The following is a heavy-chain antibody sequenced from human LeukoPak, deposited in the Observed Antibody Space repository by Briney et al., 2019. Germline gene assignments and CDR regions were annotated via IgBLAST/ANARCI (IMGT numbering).Heavy chain of an antibody. J-gene: IGHJ4*02. Sequence: GGSLRLSCAASGFTFSSYAMNWVRQAPGKGLEWVSAISGSGGSTYYADSVKGRFTISRDNSKNTLCLQMNSLRAEDTAVYYCAKESTVTPLWDYWGQGTLVTVSS. V-gene: IGHV3-23*01. CDR2: ISGSGGST. CDR1: GFTFSSYA. CDR3: AKESTVTPLWDY. D-gene: IGHD4-17*01.